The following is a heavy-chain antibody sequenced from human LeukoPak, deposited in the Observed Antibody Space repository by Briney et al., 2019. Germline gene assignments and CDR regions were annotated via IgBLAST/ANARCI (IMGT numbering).Heavy chain of an antibody. CDR2: IKADGTGK. J-gene: IGHJ3*02. Sequence: PGGSLRLSCVASGFTFSSSWMTWVRQAPGMGLERVANIKADGTGKYYVDSVRGRFSISRDNAKNSLYLELNSLRAEDTGVYYCARDSTQYDNGVYFDVHDIWGQGTMVTVSS. CDR1: GFTFSSSW. CDR3: ARDSTQYDNGVYFDVHDI. D-gene: IGHD2-8*01. V-gene: IGHV3-7*01.